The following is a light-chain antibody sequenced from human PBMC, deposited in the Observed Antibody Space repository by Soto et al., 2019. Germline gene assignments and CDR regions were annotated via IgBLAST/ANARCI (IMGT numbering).Light chain of an antibody. J-gene: IGLJ2*01. CDR1: SSDVGSYNL. CDR3: CSYAGSSIVI. Sequence: QSALTQPASVSGSPEQSITISCTGTSSDVGSYNLVSWYQQHPGKVPKLMIYEVSKRPSGVSNRFSGSKFGNTASLTISGLQAEDEADYYCCSYAGSSIVIFGGGTQLTVL. CDR2: EVS. V-gene: IGLV2-23*02.